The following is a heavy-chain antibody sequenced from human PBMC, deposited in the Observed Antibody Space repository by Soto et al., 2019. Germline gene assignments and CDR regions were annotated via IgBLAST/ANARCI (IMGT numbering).Heavy chain of an antibody. CDR3: AKQNTIFGVVIHNYYYGMDV. CDR1: GFTFSSYA. J-gene: IGHJ6*02. Sequence: EEQLLESGGDLVQPGGSLRLACAASGFTFSSYAMSWVRQAPGKGLAWVSSISGSGDSTYYADSVKGRFTISRDNSKNTLFLQMNSLRAEDTAVYYCAKQNTIFGVVIHNYYYGMDVWGQGTTVTVSS. CDR2: ISGSGDST. V-gene: IGHV3-23*01. D-gene: IGHD3-3*01.